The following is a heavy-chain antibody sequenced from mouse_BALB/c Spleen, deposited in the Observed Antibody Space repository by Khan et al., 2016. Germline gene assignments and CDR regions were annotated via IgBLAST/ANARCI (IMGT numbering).Heavy chain of an antibody. Sequence: QVQLKQSGPSLVQPSQSLSISCTVSGYSLTSYGVHWVRQSPGKGLEWLGVIWRGGYTDYNTPFMYSLSITRANSKSQVFFKMNSLQADDTAIYYCANEGGNWYFDVGGAGTTVTVSS. CDR1: GYSLTSYG. CDR2: IWRGGYT. CDR3: ANEGGNWYFDV. J-gene: IGHJ1*01. V-gene: IGHV2-5-1*01.